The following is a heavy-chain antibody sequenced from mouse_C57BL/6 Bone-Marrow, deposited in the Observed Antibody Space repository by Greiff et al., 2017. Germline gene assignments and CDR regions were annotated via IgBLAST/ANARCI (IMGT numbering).Heavy chain of an antibody. CDR1: GYTFTSYW. J-gene: IGHJ2*01. CDR2: IDPSDSYT. V-gene: IGHV1-69*01. D-gene: IGHD1-1*01. Sequence: QVQLKQPGAELVMPGASVKLSCKASGYTFTSYWMHWVKQRPGQGLEWIGEIDPSDSYTNYNQKFKGKSTLTVDKSSSTAYMQLSSLTSEDSAVYYCARSVLRLFDYWGQGTTLTVSS. CDR3: ARSVLRLFDY.